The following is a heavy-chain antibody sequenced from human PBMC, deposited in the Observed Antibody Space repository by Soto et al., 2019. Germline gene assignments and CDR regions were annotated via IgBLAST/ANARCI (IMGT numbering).Heavy chain of an antibody. J-gene: IGHJ5*02. CDR1: GGSFSTNY. Sequence: SETLSLTCTISGGSFSTNYWSWIRQAPGKGLEWIGYTYYTGSTKYNPSLKSRAPISVDTSKNQFSLTLNSAAAADTAVYYCATDSAGRGPFDPWGPGILVTVSS. CDR3: ATDSAGRGPFDP. CDR2: TYYTGST. V-gene: IGHV4-59*13. D-gene: IGHD3-10*01.